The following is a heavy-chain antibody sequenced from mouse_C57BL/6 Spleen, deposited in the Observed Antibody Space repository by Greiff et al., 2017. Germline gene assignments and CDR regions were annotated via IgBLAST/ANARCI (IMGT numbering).Heavy chain of an antibody. CDR3: AKEWKDYAMDY. CDR2: IYPGDGDT. CDR1: GYAFSSSW. J-gene: IGHJ4*01. V-gene: IGHV1-82*01. D-gene: IGHD1-3*01. Sequence: VQLQQSGPELVKPGASVKISCKASGYAFSSSWMNWVKQRPGKGLEWIGRIYPGDGDTNYNGKFKGKATLTADTSSSTAYMQLSSLTSEDSAVYFCAKEWKDYAMDYWGQGTSVTVSS.